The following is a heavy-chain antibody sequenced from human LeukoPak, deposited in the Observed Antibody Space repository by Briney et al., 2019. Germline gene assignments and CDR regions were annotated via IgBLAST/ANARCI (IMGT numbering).Heavy chain of an antibody. D-gene: IGHD3-10*01. Sequence: PSETLSLTCTVSGGSISSYYWSWIRQPAGKGLEWIGRIYASGSTNYNPSLKSRVTMSVDTSKNQFSLRLSSVTAADTAVYYCARDLHGSGTWDRFDPWGQGTLVTVSS. CDR2: IYASGST. CDR3: ARDLHGSGTWDRFDP. V-gene: IGHV4-4*07. CDR1: GGSISSYY. J-gene: IGHJ5*02.